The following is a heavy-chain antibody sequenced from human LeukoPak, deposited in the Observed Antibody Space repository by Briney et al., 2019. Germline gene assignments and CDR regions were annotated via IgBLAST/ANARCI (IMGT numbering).Heavy chain of an antibody. V-gene: IGHV5-51*01. Sequence: GESLKISCQGSGYNFTSYWIGWVRQMPGKGLEWMGIIYPGDSDTRYSPSFQGQVTISADKSISTAYLQWSSLKASDTAMYYCARGPYSSSWRFYFDYWGQGTLVTVSS. CDR1: GYNFTSYW. CDR3: ARGPYSSSWRFYFDY. CDR2: IYPGDSDT. D-gene: IGHD6-13*01. J-gene: IGHJ4*02.